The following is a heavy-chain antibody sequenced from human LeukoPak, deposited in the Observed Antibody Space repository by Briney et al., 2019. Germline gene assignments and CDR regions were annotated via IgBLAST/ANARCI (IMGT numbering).Heavy chain of an antibody. Sequence: ASVKVSCKTSGYTFTAYYIHWVRQAPGQALEWMGWINPNSGGTDSAQQFQGRLTLTRDTSITTSYMELSSLRSDDTAVYYCARGGSIFGVLIMPFDIWGLGTMVTVSS. CDR3: ARGGSIFGVLIMPFDI. CDR2: INPNSGGT. D-gene: IGHD3-3*01. J-gene: IGHJ3*02. CDR1: GYTFTAYY. V-gene: IGHV1-2*02.